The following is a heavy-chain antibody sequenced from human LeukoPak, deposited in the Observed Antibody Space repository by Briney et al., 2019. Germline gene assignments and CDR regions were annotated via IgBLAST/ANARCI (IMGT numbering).Heavy chain of an antibody. J-gene: IGHJ4*02. D-gene: IGHD3-3*01. CDR3: ARLFSLSGYFISDF. CDR1: GGTFSSYA. Sequence: SVKVSCKASGGTFSSYAISWVRQAPGQGLEWMGGIIPIFGTANYAQKFQGRVTITADESTSTAYMELSSLRSDDTAVYYCARLFSLSGYFISDFWGQGTLITVSS. CDR2: IIPIFGTA. V-gene: IGHV1-69*13.